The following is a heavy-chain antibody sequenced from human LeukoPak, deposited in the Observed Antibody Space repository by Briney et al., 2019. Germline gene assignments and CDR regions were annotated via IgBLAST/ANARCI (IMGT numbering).Heavy chain of an antibody. CDR1: GFTFNTFN. Sequence: AGGSLRLSCAASGFTFNTFNMNWVRQAPGKGLEWVSSITSVGDYIYYADSVKGRFTTSRDNAKNSLSLQLNSLRVEDTAVYYCARGHYDVLAASYKWTPDYWGQGTLVTVS. J-gene: IGHJ4*02. CDR2: ITSVGDYI. D-gene: IGHD3-9*01. V-gene: IGHV3-21*01. CDR3: ARGHYDVLAASYKWTPDY.